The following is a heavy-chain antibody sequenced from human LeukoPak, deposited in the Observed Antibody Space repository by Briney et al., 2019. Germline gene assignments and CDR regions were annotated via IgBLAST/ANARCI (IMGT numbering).Heavy chain of an antibody. Sequence: SETLSLTCTVSGGSISSYYWSWIRQPPGKGLEWIGYIYYSGSTNYNPSLKSRVTISVDTSKNQFSLKLNSVTAADTAVYYCATFRTAEAAFDYWGQGTLVTVSS. V-gene: IGHV4-59*12. CDR1: GGSISSYY. CDR2: IYYSGST. CDR3: ATFRTAEAAFDY. D-gene: IGHD2-15*01. J-gene: IGHJ4*02.